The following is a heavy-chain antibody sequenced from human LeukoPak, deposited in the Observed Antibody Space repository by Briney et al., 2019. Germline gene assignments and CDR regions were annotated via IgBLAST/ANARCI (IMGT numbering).Heavy chain of an antibody. V-gene: IGHV3-48*03. CDR2: ISSGASTI. Sequence: GGSLRLSCAASGFTFSSYEMHWVRQAPGKGLEWVSYISSGASTIYYADSVKGRLTISRDNAKNSLYLQMNSLRAEDTAIYYCARLDGARSDAFDIWGQGTMVTVSS. CDR1: GFTFSSYE. J-gene: IGHJ3*02. CDR3: ARLDGARSDAFDI. D-gene: IGHD1-26*01.